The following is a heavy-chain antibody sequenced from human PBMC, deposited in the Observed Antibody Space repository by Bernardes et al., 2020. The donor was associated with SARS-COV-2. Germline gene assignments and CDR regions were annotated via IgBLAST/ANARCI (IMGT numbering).Heavy chain of an antibody. D-gene: IGHD1-1*01. V-gene: IGHV4-34*01. CDR2: VNHGGST. J-gene: IGHJ4*02. CDR3: ARRTATIDY. Sequence: SETLSLTCAVYGESFSGYFWSWIRQPPGKGLEWIAEVNHGGSTNYSPSLESRVTVSADTSKNQFSLNLRSVTAADTGVYYCARRTATIDYWGQGTLVTVSS. CDR1: GESFSGYF.